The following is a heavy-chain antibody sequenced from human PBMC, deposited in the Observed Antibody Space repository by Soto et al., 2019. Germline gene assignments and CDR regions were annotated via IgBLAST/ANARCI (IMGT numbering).Heavy chain of an antibody. J-gene: IGHJ4*02. CDR1: GGSVSSGSYY. CDR3: ARAPTYYDFWSGYFDY. Sequence: LSLTCTVSGGSVSSGSYYWSWIRQPPGKGLEWIGYIYYSGSTNYNPSLKSRVTISVDTSKNQFSLKLSSVTAADTAVYYCARAPTYYDFWSGYFDYWGQGTLVTVYS. V-gene: IGHV4-61*01. D-gene: IGHD3-3*01. CDR2: IYYSGST.